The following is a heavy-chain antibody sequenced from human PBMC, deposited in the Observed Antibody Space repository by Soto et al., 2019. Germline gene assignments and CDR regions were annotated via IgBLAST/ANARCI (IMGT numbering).Heavy chain of an antibody. CDR2: ISGSGGST. Sequence: GGSLRLSCAASGFTFSSYAMSWVRQAPGKGLEWVSAISGSGGSTYYADSVKGRFTISRDNSKNTLYLQMNSLRAEDTAVYYCARGGYYDFWSGYYANALDIWGQGTMVTVSS. CDR3: ARGGYYDFWSGYYANALDI. J-gene: IGHJ3*02. D-gene: IGHD3-3*01. CDR1: GFTFSSYA. V-gene: IGHV3-23*01.